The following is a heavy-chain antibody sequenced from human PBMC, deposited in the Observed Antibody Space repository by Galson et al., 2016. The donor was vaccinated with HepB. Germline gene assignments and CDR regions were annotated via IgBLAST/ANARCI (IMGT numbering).Heavy chain of an antibody. CDR2: IYSGAST. CDR3: ARDSGYYGMDV. J-gene: IGHJ6*02. V-gene: IGHV3-53*01. D-gene: IGHD6-25*01. CDR1: GFTVSRND. Sequence: SLRLSCAASGFTVSRNDMSWVRQAPGKGLEWVSVIYSGASTYYADSVKGRFTISSNSSKNTLYLQMNSLKAEDTAVYYCARDSGYYGMDVWGQGTTVTVSS.